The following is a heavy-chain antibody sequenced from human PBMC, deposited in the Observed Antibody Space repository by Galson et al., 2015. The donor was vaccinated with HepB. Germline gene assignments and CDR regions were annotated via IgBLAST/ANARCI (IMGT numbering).Heavy chain of an antibody. D-gene: IGHD3-3*01. CDR3: ARDTTTDYDFWSGYRKRDAFDI. V-gene: IGHV3-30*03. J-gene: IGHJ3*02. CDR1: GFTFSSYG. Sequence: SLRLSCAASGFTFSSYGMHWVRQAPGKGLDWVALISYDGSNKYYADSVKGRFTISRDNSKNTLYLQMNSLRAEDTAVYYCARDTTTDYDFWSGYRKRDAFDIWGQGTMVTVSS. CDR2: ISYDGSNK.